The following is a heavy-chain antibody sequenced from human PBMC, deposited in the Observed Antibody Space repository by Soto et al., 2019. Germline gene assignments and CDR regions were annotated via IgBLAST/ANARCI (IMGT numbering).Heavy chain of an antibody. CDR1: GFTFDDYA. Sequence: GGSLILSCAASGFTFDDYAMHWVRQAPGKGLEWVSGISWNSGSIGYADSVKGRFTISRDNAKNSLYLQMNSLRAEDTALYYCAKPALRFGRGGAFDKWGRGHLV. CDR3: AKPALRFGRGGAFDK. J-gene: IGHJ4*02. CDR2: ISWNSGSI. V-gene: IGHV3-9*01. D-gene: IGHD2-15*01.